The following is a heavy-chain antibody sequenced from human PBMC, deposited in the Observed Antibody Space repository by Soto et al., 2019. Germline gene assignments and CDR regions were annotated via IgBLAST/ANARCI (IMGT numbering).Heavy chain of an antibody. CDR1: GLSFTSYA. V-gene: IGHV3-23*01. CDR2: INGGGGKT. D-gene: IGHD3-10*01. J-gene: IGHJ6*02. Sequence: LRFYFLLSGLSFTSYAMTCVRQAPGKGLEWVATINGGGGKTHYADSVKGRFSMSRDNSDKTLFLQLTSLRVEDTAVYHCAKDPTGGPTGGMDVWGQGTTVTVSS. CDR3: AKDPTGGPTGGMDV.